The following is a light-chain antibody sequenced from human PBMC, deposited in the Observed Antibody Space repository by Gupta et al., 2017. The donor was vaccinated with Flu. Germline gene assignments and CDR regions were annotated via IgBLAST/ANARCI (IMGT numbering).Light chain of an antibody. CDR2: QKS. V-gene: IGKV1-5*03. Sequence: DVQMTQTPSTLSASIGDRVTLTCRASRDVSPWLAWYKQQPGKAPFLLVYQKSFLETGVPARFSDTGSESEFTLTITGLEPDDFGTYYCQQDHTFPITFGGGTTVDI. CDR3: QQDHTFPIT. J-gene: IGKJ4*01. CDR1: RDVSPW.